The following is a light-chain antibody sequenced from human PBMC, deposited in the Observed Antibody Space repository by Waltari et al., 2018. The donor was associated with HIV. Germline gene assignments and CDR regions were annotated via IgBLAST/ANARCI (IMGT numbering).Light chain of an antibody. CDR3: CSYTSTSSFVM. CDR1: SSDVGGYNY. Sequence: QSALTQPASVSGSPGQSITISCTGTSSDVGGYNYVSWYQQHSGKGPKLIIYDVSNRPSGVSNRFSGSKSGNTASLTISGLQAEDEADYYGCSYTSTSSFVMFGGGTKLTVV. J-gene: IGLJ3*02. V-gene: IGLV2-14*01. CDR2: DVS.